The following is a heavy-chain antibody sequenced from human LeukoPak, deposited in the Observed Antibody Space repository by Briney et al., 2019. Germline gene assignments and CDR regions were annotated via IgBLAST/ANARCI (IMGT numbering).Heavy chain of an antibody. V-gene: IGHV1-69*05. CDR2: IIPIFGTA. CDR1: GGTFSSYA. J-gene: IGHJ4*02. Sequence: ASVKVSCKASGGTFSSYAISWVRQAPGQGLEWMGGIIPIFGTANYAQKLQGRVTMTTDTSTSTAYMELRSLRSDDTAVYYCARDGTYYDYVWGSYRYSSFDYWGQGTLVTVSS. D-gene: IGHD3-16*02. CDR3: ARDGTYYDYVWGSYRYSSFDY.